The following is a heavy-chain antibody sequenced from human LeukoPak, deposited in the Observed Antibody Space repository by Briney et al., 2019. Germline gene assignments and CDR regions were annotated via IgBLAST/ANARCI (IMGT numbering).Heavy chain of an antibody. CDR2: IYTGGTT. Sequence: GGSLRLSCAASGFTVSTNNYMYWVRQAPGKGLEWVSSIYTGGTTYYADSVKGRFTISRDDPKNTLYPQMNSLRADDTAVYYCAREISRFGIWGQGTLVTVSS. J-gene: IGHJ4*02. V-gene: IGHV3-66*01. CDR1: GFTVSTNNY. D-gene: IGHD3-16*01. CDR3: AREISRFGI.